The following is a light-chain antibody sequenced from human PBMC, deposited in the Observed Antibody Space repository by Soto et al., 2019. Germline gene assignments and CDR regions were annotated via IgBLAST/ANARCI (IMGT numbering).Light chain of an antibody. CDR3: QQYGSSGP. CDR1: QSISDT. V-gene: IGKV3-20*01. CDR2: GAS. J-gene: IGKJ1*01. Sequence: EMGRTQSPATLAVAPGGRATLSCRASQSISDTLAWYQQKPGQAPRLLIYGASNRATGIPDRFSGSGSATDFPLTISSLEPEDFAVHYCQQYGSSGPFGQGTTGDIK.